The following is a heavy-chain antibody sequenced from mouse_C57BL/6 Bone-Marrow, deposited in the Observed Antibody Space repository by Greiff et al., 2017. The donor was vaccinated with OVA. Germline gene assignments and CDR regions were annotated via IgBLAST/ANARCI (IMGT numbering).Heavy chain of an antibody. CDR2: IYPRSGNT. Sequence: VQLQQSGAELARPGASVKLSCKASGYTFTSYGISWVKQRTGQGLEWIGEIYPRSGNTYYNEKFKGKATLTADKSSSTAYMELRSLTSEVSAVYFCSRLKNISFITTVVAPYYYAMDYWGQGTSVTVSS. J-gene: IGHJ4*01. CDR1: GYTFTSYG. CDR3: SRLKNISFITTVVAPYYYAMDY. D-gene: IGHD1-1*01. V-gene: IGHV1-81*01.